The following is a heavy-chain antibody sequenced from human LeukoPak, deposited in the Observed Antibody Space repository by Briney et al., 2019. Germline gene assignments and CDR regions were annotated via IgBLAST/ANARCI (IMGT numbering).Heavy chain of an antibody. Sequence: GRSLRLSCAASGFAFGDYAMHWVRQPPGKGLEWVSGINWNRGSIAYADPVKGRFTISRDNAKNSLYLQMNSLRVEDTALYYCAISGGGDILTGYNYFDFWGQGTLVTVSS. V-gene: IGHV3-9*01. CDR1: GFAFGDYA. CDR2: INWNRGSI. D-gene: IGHD3-9*01. CDR3: AISGGGDILTGYNYFDF. J-gene: IGHJ4*02.